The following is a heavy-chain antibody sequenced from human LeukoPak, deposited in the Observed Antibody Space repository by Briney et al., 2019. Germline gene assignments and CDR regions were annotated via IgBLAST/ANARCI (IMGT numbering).Heavy chain of an antibody. CDR2: IRSKANNYAT. CDR1: GFTFSGSA. V-gene: IGHV3-73*01. Sequence: PGGSLRLSCAASGFTFSGSAMPSVRQASGKGLEWVGRIRSKANNYATAYAASVKGRFTISRDDSKNTAYLQMNSLKTEDTAVYYCTRHDLSQIWGQGTLVTVSS. CDR3: TRHDLSQI. J-gene: IGHJ4*02.